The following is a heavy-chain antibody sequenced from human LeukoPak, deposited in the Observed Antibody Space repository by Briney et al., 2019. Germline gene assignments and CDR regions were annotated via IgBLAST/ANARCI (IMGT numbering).Heavy chain of an antibody. CDR2: IYYSGST. Sequence: SEILSLTCSVSGGSIGSDYRSWIRQPHGKGLEWIGYIYYSGSTNYNPSLKSRVTISVDTSKNQFSLKLSSVTAADTAVYYCAGGDIVVVPAATIPDAFDIWGQGTMVTVSS. CDR3: AGGDIVVVPAATIPDAFDI. J-gene: IGHJ3*02. CDR1: GGSIGSDY. D-gene: IGHD2-2*01. V-gene: IGHV4-59*01.